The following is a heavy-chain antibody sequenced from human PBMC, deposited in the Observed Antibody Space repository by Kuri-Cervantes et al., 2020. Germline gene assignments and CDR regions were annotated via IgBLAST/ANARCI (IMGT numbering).Heavy chain of an antibody. CDR3: ARGLYIDSSGISASFAY. J-gene: IGHJ4*02. V-gene: IGHV1-18*04. CDR1: GYTFTSYY. CDR2: SSTKNGNT. Sequence: ASVKVSCKASGYTFTSYYMHWVRQAPGQGLEWMGWSSTKNGNTNYAQKFQVRITMTTDTSTNTAYLELRSLRSDDTAVYYCARGLYIDSSGISASFAYWGQGTLVTVSS. D-gene: IGHD3-22*01.